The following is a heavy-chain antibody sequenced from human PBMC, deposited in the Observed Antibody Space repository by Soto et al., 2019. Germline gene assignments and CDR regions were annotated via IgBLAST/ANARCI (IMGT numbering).Heavy chain of an antibody. D-gene: IGHD1-1*01. V-gene: IGHV3-7*01. Sequence: PRGSLRLSCTDSGLVFRKYWMAMIRHAPGKGLDWVATIRLDGRETNYLDSLQARFTISRDXAGDSRSLQMSGLRRGDTAVDFCVRELDGYAPFDHCGLGT. CDR3: VRELDGYAPFDH. J-gene: IGHJ4*02. CDR2: IRLDGRET. CDR1: GLVFRKYW.